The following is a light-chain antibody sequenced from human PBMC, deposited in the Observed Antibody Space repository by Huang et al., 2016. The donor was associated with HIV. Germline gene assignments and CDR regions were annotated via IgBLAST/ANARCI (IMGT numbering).Light chain of an antibody. CDR2: TVC. Sequence: DIQMTQSPPSLSASVGDRATFTGRADQNITKSSNWYQQKPGKAPKLLIYTVCTLESGVPSRFSGSGSGSRFTLNIGNLQPEDIATYYCQQSFSVPRTFG. CDR1: QNITKS. CDR3: QQSFSVPRT. V-gene: IGKV1-39*01. J-gene: IGKJ1*01.